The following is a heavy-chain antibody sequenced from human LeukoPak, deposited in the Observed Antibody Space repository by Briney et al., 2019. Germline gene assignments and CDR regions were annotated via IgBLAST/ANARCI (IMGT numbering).Heavy chain of an antibody. Sequence: ASVKVSCKASGYTFTSYAMHWVRQAPGQRLEWMGWINAGNGNTKYSQKFQGRVTITRDTSASTAYMELSSLRSEDTAVYYCARSPAAGLYYYYGMDVWGKGTTATVSS. CDR1: GYTFTSYA. J-gene: IGHJ6*04. CDR3: ARSPAAGLYYYYGMDV. D-gene: IGHD2-2*01. V-gene: IGHV1-3*01. CDR2: INAGNGNT.